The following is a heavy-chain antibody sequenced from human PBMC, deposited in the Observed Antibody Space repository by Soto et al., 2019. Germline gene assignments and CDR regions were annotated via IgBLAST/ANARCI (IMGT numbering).Heavy chain of an antibody. CDR1: GGSISSGGYY. CDR2: IFYSGST. Sequence: PSETLSLTCTVSGGSISSGGYYWSWIRQNPGKGLEWIGYIFYSGSTYYNPSLKSRVTMSLDTSKNQFPLKLSSVTAADTAVYYCARDLGGSDDYWGQGTLVTVSS. D-gene: IGHD6-25*01. CDR3: ARDLGGSDDY. V-gene: IGHV4-31*03. J-gene: IGHJ4*02.